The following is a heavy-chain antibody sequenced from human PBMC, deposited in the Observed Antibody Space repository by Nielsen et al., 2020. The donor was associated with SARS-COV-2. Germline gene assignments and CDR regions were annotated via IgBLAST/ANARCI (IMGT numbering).Heavy chain of an antibody. CDR2: IYYSGST. CDR3: ARAYNFLGPFYYYYGMDV. CDR1: GGSFSSYY. Sequence: SETLSLTCAVYGGSFSSYYWSWIRQPPGKGLEWIGYIYYSGSTNYNPSLKSRVTISVDTSKNQFSLKLSSVTAADTAVYYCARAYNFLGPFYYYYGMDVWGQGTTVTVSS. J-gene: IGHJ6*02. V-gene: IGHV4-59*01. D-gene: IGHD1-14*01.